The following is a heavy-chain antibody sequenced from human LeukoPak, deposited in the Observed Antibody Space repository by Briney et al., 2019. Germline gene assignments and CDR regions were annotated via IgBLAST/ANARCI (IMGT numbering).Heavy chain of an antibody. D-gene: IGHD2/OR15-2a*01. CDR1: GFPLGIFW. J-gene: IGHJ4*02. CDR3: ARELSAGD. Sequence: GGPLSLPCEASGFPLGIFWMPWVRQAPGKGLVWVSRIKSDGSSTFYADSVKGRFAISRDNAKNTLYLQMNSLRAEDTAVYYCARELSAGDWGQGTLVTVSS. V-gene: IGHV3-74*01. CDR2: IKSDGSST.